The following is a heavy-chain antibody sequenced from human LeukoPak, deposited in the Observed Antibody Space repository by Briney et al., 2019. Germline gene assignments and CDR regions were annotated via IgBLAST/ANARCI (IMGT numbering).Heavy chain of an antibody. V-gene: IGHV1-2*02. Sequence: ASVKVSCKASGYTFTGYYMHWVRQAPGQGLEWMGWINPNSGGTNYAQKFQGRVTMTRDTSISTAYMELSRLRSDDTAVYYCARDLSAQLRYYYGSGSPDPWGQGTLVTVSS. CDR3: ARDLSAQLRYYYGSGSPDP. CDR1: GYTFTGYY. J-gene: IGHJ5*02. D-gene: IGHD3-10*01. CDR2: INPNSGGT.